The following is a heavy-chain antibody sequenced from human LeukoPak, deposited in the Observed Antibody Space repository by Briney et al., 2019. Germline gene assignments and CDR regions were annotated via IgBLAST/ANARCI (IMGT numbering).Heavy chain of an antibody. J-gene: IGHJ3*02. Sequence: SGPTLLNPTQTLTLTCTFSGFSLSTSGMHVSWIRQPPGKALEWLSLIDWDEDKFYSTSLKNRVNIAQEKEKNQRVLTMTNMDPVDTATYYCARTHSGSYSVAFDIWGQGTMVTVSS. CDR2: IDWDEDK. D-gene: IGHD1-26*01. CDR1: GFSLSTSGMH. V-gene: IGHV2-70*04. CDR3: ARTHSGSYSVAFDI.